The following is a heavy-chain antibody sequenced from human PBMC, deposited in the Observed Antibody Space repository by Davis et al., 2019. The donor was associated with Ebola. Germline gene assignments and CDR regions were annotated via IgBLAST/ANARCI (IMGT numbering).Heavy chain of an antibody. D-gene: IGHD3-22*01. Sequence: SETLSLTCTVSGGSITSSGYYWGWIRQSPGKGLEWFGTFYYSGTTFYNPSLKSRITVSVDPSKNQFSLKLNSATAADTAVYYCASLRQTYDSSGYSQPFDYWGQGSLVTVSS. J-gene: IGHJ4*02. V-gene: IGHV4-39*01. CDR1: GGSITSSGYY. CDR2: FYYSGTT. CDR3: ASLRQTYDSSGYSQPFDY.